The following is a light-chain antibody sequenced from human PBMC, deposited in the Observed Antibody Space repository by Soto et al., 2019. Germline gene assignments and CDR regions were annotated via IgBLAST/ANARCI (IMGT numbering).Light chain of an antibody. CDR3: QKYSSVPV. Sequence: IQMTQSPTSLSASVGDRVTITCRASQGIRNCVAWYQQKPGKAPKLLIYAASTLQSGVPSRFSGSGSGTDFTLTIDSLQPEDVATYSCQKYSSVPVFGPGTKVEIK. CDR2: AAS. J-gene: IGKJ3*01. CDR1: QGIRNC. V-gene: IGKV1-27*01.